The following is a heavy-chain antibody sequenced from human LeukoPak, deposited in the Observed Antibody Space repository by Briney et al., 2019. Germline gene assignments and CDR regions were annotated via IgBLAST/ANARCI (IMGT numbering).Heavy chain of an antibody. CDR1: GFAFSTFA. D-gene: IGHD1-26*01. J-gene: IGHJ4*02. Sequence: GGSLRLSCAASGFAFSTFAMSWVRQAPGEGLDWVSSISGSGGSTYYADSVKGRFTISRDSSKNTLYLQMNSLRAEDTAVYYCAKGVGTNKGGYYFDYWGQGTPVTVSS. V-gene: IGHV3-23*01. CDR3: AKGVGTNKGGYYFDY. CDR2: ISGSGGST.